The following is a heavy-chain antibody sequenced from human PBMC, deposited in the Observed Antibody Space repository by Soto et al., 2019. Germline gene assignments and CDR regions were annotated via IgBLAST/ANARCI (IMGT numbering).Heavy chain of an antibody. CDR2: IKQDGSEK. CDR1: GLTFTTYW. V-gene: IGHV3-7*01. Sequence: GGSLRLSCVASGLTFTTYWMTWVRQAPGKGLEWVANIKQDGSEKYYVDSVKGRFTISRDDAENSLYLQMNNLRAEDTAVYYCTRNRAKSDTWGQGTPVTVSS. J-gene: IGHJ5*02. D-gene: IGHD1-26*01. CDR3: TRNRAKSDT.